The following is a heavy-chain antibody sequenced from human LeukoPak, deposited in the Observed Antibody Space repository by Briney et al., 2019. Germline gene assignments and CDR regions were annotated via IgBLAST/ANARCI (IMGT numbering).Heavy chain of an antibody. CDR2: IYTSGST. D-gene: IGHD3-22*01. CDR1: GGSISSYY. V-gene: IGHV4-4*07. J-gene: IGHJ5*02. CDR3: ARGLTAMIGKGWFDP. Sequence: SETLSLTCTVSGGSISSYYWNWIRQPAGKGLEWIGHIYTSGSTTYNPSLKSRVTMSVDTSKNQFSLKLSSVTAADTAVYYCARGLTAMIGKGWFDPWGQGTLVTVSS.